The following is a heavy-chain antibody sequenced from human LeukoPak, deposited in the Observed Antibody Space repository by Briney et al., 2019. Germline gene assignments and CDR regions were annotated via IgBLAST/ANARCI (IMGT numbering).Heavy chain of an antibody. CDR2: VNHSGYT. CDR3: ARQLYGSDY. D-gene: IGHD4-17*01. CDR1: GVSINDYY. Sequence: SETLSLTCGVFGVSINDYYWSWIRQSPEKGLEWIGEVNHSGYTNYNPSLKGRVTISVDTSKNQFSLKLSSVTAADTAVYYCARQLYGSDYWGQGTLVTVSS. V-gene: IGHV4-34*01. J-gene: IGHJ4*02.